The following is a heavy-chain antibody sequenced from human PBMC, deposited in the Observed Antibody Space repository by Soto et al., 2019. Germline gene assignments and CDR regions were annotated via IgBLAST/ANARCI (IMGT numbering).Heavy chain of an antibody. D-gene: IGHD2-2*02. V-gene: IGHV1-69*01. CDR1: GGTFSSYA. Sequence: QVQLVQSGAEVKKPGSSVKVSCKASGGTFSSYAISWVRQAPGQGLEWMGGIIPIFGTANYAQKFQGRVTITADASTSTAYMELSSLRSEDTAVYYCASPPRGCSSTSCYIDYYYGMDVWGQGTTVTVSS. J-gene: IGHJ6*02. CDR3: ASPPRGCSSTSCYIDYYYGMDV. CDR2: IIPIFGTA.